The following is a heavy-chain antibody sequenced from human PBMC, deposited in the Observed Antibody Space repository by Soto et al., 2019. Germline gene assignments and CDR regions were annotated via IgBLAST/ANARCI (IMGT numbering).Heavy chain of an antibody. CDR3: ARSVEGHFDY. CDR2: MTSDMKTI. J-gene: IGHJ4*02. CDR1: GFTFSVYS. V-gene: IGHV3-48*02. Sequence: EVQLVESGGGLVQPGGSLRLSCAASGFTFSVYSMNWIRQAPGKGLQWVSYMTSDMKTIHYADSVQGRFTISRDNAKNVVYLQMTSLRDEDTAVYYCARSVEGHFDYGGQGALVTVSS. D-gene: IGHD6-19*01.